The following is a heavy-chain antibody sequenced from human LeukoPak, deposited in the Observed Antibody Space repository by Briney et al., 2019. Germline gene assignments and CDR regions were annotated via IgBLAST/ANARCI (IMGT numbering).Heavy chain of an antibody. V-gene: IGHV3-74*01. D-gene: IGHD6-19*01. Sequence: GGSLRLSCAVSGFTFSSYWMHWVRQAPGKGLVWVSRINSDESSISYADSVKGRFTISRDNAKNTLFLQMNSLRVEDTALYYCAKGGQYSTGPPSYWGQGTLVTVSS. CDR3: AKGGQYSTGPPSY. J-gene: IGHJ4*02. CDR1: GFTFSSYW. CDR2: INSDESSI.